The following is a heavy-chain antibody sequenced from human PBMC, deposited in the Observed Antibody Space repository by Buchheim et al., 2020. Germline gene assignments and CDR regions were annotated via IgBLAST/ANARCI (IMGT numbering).Heavy chain of an antibody. J-gene: IGHJ5*02. V-gene: IGHV4-30-4*01. CDR1: GDSISGSDEY. D-gene: IGHD3-22*01. CDR3: ARGMNHYDSTPPWFDP. Sequence: QVQLQESGPGLVKPSETLSLTCTVSGDSISGSDEYWSWLRQPPGKGLEWIAYIYHSWTTYYNPSLGSRIVISVETSKNQFSLRLSSVTAADTAVYYCARGMNHYDSTPPWFDPWGRGTL. CDR2: IYHSWTT.